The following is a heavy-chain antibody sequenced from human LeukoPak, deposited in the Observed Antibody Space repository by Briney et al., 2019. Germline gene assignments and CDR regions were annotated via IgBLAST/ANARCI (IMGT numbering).Heavy chain of an antibody. D-gene: IGHD5/OR15-5a*01. CDR1: GFTFSCYA. CDR2: ISGSGGST. CDR3: AKDLTPLHY. V-gene: IGHV3-23*01. Sequence: PGGSLRLSCAASGFTFSCYARSWVRQAPGKGLEWVSAISGSGGSTYYADSVKGRFTSPRDNSKNTLYLQMNSLRAEDTAVYYCAKDLTPLHYWGRRTLVTVSS. J-gene: IGHJ4*02.